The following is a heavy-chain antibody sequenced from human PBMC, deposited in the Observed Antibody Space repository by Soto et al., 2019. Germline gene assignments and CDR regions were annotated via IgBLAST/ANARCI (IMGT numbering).Heavy chain of an antibody. CDR1: GFTFSRYW. Sequence: EVQLVESGGGLVQPGGSLRLSCAASGFTFSRYWMHWVRQAPGKGLVWVARMNSDGSSTSYEDSVKGRFTISRDNAKNSMYMQMNRLRGENTAVYYCSRVYCSGGNYYHLDYWGQGTLVTVSS. CDR3: SRVYCSGGNYYHLDY. J-gene: IGHJ4*02. V-gene: IGHV3-74*01. CDR2: MNSDGSST. D-gene: IGHD2-15*01.